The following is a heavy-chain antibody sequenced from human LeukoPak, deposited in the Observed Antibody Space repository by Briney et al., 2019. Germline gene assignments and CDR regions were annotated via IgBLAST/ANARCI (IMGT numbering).Heavy chain of an antibody. CDR2: IYYSGST. CDR3: ARLRGHNIVVVPAAIPHFDY. D-gene: IGHD2-2*01. CDR1: GGSISSSSYY. J-gene: IGHJ4*02. Sequence: SETLSLTCTVSGGSISSSSYYWGWIRQPPGKGLEWIGSIYYSGSTYYNPSLKSRVAISVDTSKNQFSLKLSSVTAADTAVYYCARLRGHNIVVVPAAIPHFDYWGQGTLVTVSS. V-gene: IGHV4-39*01.